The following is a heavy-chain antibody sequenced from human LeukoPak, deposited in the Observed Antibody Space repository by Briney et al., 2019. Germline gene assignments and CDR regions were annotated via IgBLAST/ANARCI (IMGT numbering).Heavy chain of an antibody. CDR2: INHSGSI. CDR1: GGSFSGYC. J-gene: IGHJ4*02. Sequence: TSETLSLTCTVYGGSFSGYCWSWIRQSPKMGLEWIGEINHSGSINYNPSLKSRIIISVDTSKNQFSLKLTSVTAADTAVYYCTRGKPETVFDSWGQGTLVTVSS. D-gene: IGHD2-21*02. CDR3: TRGKPETVFDS. V-gene: IGHV4-34*01.